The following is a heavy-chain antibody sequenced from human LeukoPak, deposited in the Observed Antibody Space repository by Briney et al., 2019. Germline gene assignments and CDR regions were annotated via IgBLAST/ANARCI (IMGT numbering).Heavy chain of an antibody. V-gene: IGHV3-11*01. D-gene: IGHD5-18*01. CDR3: AREGYNYGSDAFDI. CDR2: ISSSGSTI. Sequence: GGSLRLSCAASGFTFTDYYMNWIRQAPGKALEVLSYISSSGSTIYYADSVKGRFTISRDNAKNSLYLQMNSLRTEDTAVYYCAREGYNYGSDAFDIWGQGTMVTVSS. J-gene: IGHJ3*02. CDR1: GFTFTDYY.